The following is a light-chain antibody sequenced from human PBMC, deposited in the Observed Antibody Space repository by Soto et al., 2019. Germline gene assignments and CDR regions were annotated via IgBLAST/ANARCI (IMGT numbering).Light chain of an antibody. Sequence: DIQMTQSPSSLSASVGDRVTITCQASHDISNYLNWYQHKPGKAPKLLIYGASNLETGVPSRFSGSASGTDFTFTISSLQPEDIATYYCQYCDYRPLFGHGTTVDLK. J-gene: IGKJ3*01. CDR1: HDISNY. CDR2: GAS. CDR3: QYCDYRPL. V-gene: IGKV1-33*01.